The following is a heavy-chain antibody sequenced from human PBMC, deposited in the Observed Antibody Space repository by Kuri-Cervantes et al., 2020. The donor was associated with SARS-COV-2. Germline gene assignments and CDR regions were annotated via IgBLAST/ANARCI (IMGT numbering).Heavy chain of an antibody. Sequence: ASVKVSCKASGYTLTSYAMHWVRQAPGQRLEWMGWINAGNGNTKYSQKFRGRVTMTRNTSISTAYMELSSLRSEDTAVYYCARSSGYSSGWSSGRNWFDPWGQGTLVTVSS. CDR2: INAGNGNT. D-gene: IGHD6-19*01. CDR1: GYTLTSYA. J-gene: IGHJ5*02. V-gene: IGHV1-3*01. CDR3: ARSSGYSSGWSSGRNWFDP.